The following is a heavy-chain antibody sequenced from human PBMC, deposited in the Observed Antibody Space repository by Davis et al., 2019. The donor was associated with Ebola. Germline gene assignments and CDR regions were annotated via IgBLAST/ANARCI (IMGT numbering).Heavy chain of an antibody. V-gene: IGHV3-48*03. Sequence: PGGSLRLSCATSGFTFSSYEMNWVRQAPGKGLEWVSYISSSGSTIYYADSVKGRFTISRDNAKNSLYLQMNSLRAEDTAVYYCASDGITGTWYFDYWGQGTLVTVSS. CDR1: GFTFSSYE. D-gene: IGHD1-7*01. CDR2: ISSSGSTI. J-gene: IGHJ4*02. CDR3: ASDGITGTWYFDY.